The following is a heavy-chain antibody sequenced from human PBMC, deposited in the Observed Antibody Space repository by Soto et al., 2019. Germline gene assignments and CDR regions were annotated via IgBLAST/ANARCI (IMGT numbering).Heavy chain of an antibody. CDR2: INIKSCNT. V-gene: IGHV1-3*04. J-gene: IGHJ4*02. Sequence: ASVKVSCKASGYTFSNFAMHWVRQAPGQRLEWMGWINIKSCNTEYAQKFQGRISITRDTSTSTAYMELSGLRSEDTAVYYCARETSYKNFDYWGQGTLVTSPQ. D-gene: IGHD1-20*01. CDR3: ARETSYKNFDY. CDR1: GYTFSNFA.